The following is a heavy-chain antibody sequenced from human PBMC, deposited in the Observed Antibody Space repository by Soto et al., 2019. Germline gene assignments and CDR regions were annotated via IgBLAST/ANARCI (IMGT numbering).Heavy chain of an antibody. D-gene: IGHD6-19*01. CDR1: GFTLDDYA. CDR2: ISWNSGSI. J-gene: IGHJ3*02. Sequence: GGSLRLSCAASGFTLDDYAMHWVRQAPGKGLEWVSGISWNSGSIGYADSVKGRFTISRDNAKNSLYLQMNSLRAEDTALYYCAKDLMGAVAGTSNAFDIWGQGTMVTVSS. V-gene: IGHV3-9*01. CDR3: AKDLMGAVAGTSNAFDI.